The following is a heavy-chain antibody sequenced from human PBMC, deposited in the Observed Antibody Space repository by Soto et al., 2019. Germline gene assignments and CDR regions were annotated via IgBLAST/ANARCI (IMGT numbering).Heavy chain of an antibody. V-gene: IGHV3-21*06. CDR1: GFTFTRYS. CDR3: ARESEDLTSNFDY. J-gene: IGHJ4*02. CDR2: ISSTTNYI. Sequence: GGSLRLSCAASGFTFTRYSMNWFRQAPGKGLEWVSSISSTTNYIYYGDSMKGRFTVSRDNAKNSLYLEMNSLRAEDTAVYYCARESEDLTSNFDYWGQGTLVTVSS.